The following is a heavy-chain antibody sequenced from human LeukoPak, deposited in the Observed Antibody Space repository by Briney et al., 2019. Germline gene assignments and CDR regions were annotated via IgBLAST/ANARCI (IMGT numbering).Heavy chain of an antibody. J-gene: IGHJ3*02. CDR3: ARGPSDSSGYKWSPDAFDI. CDR2: IIPIFGTA. Sequence: ASVKVSCKASGGTFSSYAISWVRQAPGQGLEWMGGIIPIFGTANYAQKFQGRVTITADESTSTAYMELRSLRSDDTAVYYCARGPSDSSGYKWSPDAFDIWGQGTMVTVSS. CDR1: GGTFSSYA. V-gene: IGHV1-69*13. D-gene: IGHD3-22*01.